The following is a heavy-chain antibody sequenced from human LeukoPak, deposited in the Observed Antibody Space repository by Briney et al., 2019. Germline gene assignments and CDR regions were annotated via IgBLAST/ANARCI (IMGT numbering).Heavy chain of an antibody. J-gene: IGHJ4*02. CDR3: ARDTDSSGWYYFDY. Sequence: ASVKVSCKASGYTFTGYYMHWVRQAPGQGLEWMGWINPNSGGTNYAQKFQGRVTMTRDTSISTAYLELSRLRSDDTAVYYCARDTDSSGWYYFDYWGQGTLVTVSS. V-gene: IGHV1-2*02. CDR2: INPNSGGT. CDR1: GYTFTGYY. D-gene: IGHD6-19*01.